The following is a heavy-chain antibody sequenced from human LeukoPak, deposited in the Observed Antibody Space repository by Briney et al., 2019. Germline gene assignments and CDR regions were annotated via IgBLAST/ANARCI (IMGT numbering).Heavy chain of an antibody. CDR1: GFTFSSYW. V-gene: IGHV3-74*01. Sequence: GGSLRLSCAASGFTFSSYWMHWVRQAPGKGLVWVSRINTDGSSTSYADSVKGRSTISRDNAKNTLYLQMNSLRAEDTAVYYCARAWGRRYDSSGYSLDYWGQGTLVTVSS. D-gene: IGHD3-22*01. CDR2: INTDGSST. CDR3: ARAWGRRYDSSGYSLDY. J-gene: IGHJ4*02.